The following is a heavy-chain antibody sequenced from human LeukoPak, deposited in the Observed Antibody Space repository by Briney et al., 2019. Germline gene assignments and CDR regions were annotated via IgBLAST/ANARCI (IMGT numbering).Heavy chain of an antibody. CDR2: ISYDGSNK. D-gene: IGHD5-24*01. Sequence: PGGSLRLSCAASGFTFSSYAMHWVRQAPGKGLEWVAVISYDGSNKYYADSVKGRFTISRDNSKNTLYLQMNSLRAEDTAVYYCAREMATITDYWGQGTLVTVSS. CDR3: AREMATITDY. CDR1: GFTFSSYA. J-gene: IGHJ4*02. V-gene: IGHV3-30*04.